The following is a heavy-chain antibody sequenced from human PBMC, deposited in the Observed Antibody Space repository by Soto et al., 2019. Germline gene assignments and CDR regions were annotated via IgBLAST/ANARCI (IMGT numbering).Heavy chain of an antibody. CDR2: IYDSGST. CDR1: GGSISSAYYY. D-gene: IGHD7-27*01. Sequence: QVQLQESGPGLVKPSQTLSLTCTVSGGSISSAYYYWSWIRQPPGKGLEWIGHIYDSGSTYSNPSLQSQVTISMDTSKNQFSLKLSSVTAADTAVYYCARGPSGDKVDYWGQRTLVTVSS. V-gene: IGHV4-30-4*01. CDR3: ARGPSGDKVDY. J-gene: IGHJ4*02.